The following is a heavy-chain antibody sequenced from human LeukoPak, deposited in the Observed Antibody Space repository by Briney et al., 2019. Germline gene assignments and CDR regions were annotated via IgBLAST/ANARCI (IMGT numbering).Heavy chain of an antibody. CDR3: AKDPNGDYVGAFDF. J-gene: IGHJ3*01. CDR2: ISATGTST. V-gene: IGHV3-23*01. Sequence: GGSLRLSCAASGFTFSSYAMTWIRQAPGKGLECVSTISATGTSTYYADSVKGRFTISRDNSKRTLYLQMNSLRAEDTAMYYCAKDPNGDYVGAFDFWGQGTLVTVSS. CDR1: GFTFSSYA. D-gene: IGHD4-23*01.